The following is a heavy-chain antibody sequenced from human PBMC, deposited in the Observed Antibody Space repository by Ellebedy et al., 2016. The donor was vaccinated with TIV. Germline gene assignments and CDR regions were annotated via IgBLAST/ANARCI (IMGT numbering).Heavy chain of an antibody. CDR3: AKDLGLARQWGFDY. J-gene: IGHJ4*02. CDR1: GFTFSIYA. V-gene: IGHV3-23*01. Sequence: PGGSLRLSCAASGFTFSIYAMGWVRQAPGKGLEWVPTISSNGGGTYYPNSVEGRFTISRDNSNNTLWLQMSSLRAEDTARYFCAKDLGLARQWGFDYWGQGTLVTVSS. CDR2: ISSNGGGT. D-gene: IGHD2-8*01.